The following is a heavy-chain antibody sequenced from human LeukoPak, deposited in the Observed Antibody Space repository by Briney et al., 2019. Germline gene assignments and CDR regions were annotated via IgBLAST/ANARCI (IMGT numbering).Heavy chain of an antibody. J-gene: IGHJ5*02. CDR2: IYHSGST. V-gene: IGHV4-38-2*02. CDR1: GYSISSGYY. CDR3: TSSSGRNWFDP. D-gene: IGHD6-6*01. Sequence: SETLSLTCTVSGYSISSGYYWGWIRQPPGKGLEWIGSIYHSGSTYYNPSLKSRVTISVDTSKNQFSLKLSSVTAADTAVYYCTSSSGRNWFDPWGQGTLVTVSS.